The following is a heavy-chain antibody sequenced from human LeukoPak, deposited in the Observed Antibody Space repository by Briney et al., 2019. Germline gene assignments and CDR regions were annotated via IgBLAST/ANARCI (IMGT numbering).Heavy chain of an antibody. CDR1: GFTFSDYC. CDR3: ARQYYDFWSGYYTFDY. D-gene: IGHD3-3*01. J-gene: IGHJ4*02. CDR2: ISSSGSTI. Sequence: AGGSLRLSCAASGFTFSDYCMSWIRQAPGKGLEWVAYISSSGSTIYYADSVKGRFTISRDNAKNSLSLQMSSLRAEDTAVYYCARQYYDFWSGYYTFDYWGQGTLVTVSS. V-gene: IGHV3-11*04.